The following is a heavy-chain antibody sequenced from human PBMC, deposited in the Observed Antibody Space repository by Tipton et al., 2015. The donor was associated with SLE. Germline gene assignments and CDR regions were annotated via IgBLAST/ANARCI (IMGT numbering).Heavy chain of an antibody. Sequence: SLRLSCTASGFTFSSYWMSWVRQAPGKGLEWVANIKQDGSEKYYVDSVKGRFTISRDNSKNTLYLQMNSLRAEDTAVYYCAKDGSMTGIAAAGTDYWGQGTLVTVSS. D-gene: IGHD6-13*01. CDR2: IKQDGSEK. CDR3: AKDGSMTGIAAAGTDY. CDR1: GFTFSSYW. V-gene: IGHV3-7*03. J-gene: IGHJ4*02.